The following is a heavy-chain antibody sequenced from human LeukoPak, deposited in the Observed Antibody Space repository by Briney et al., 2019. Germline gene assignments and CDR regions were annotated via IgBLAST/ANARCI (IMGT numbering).Heavy chain of an antibody. CDR2: IYNSVST. CDR1: GGSISDYY. D-gene: IGHD3-10*01. CDR3: AGHTKGTMGPHY. Sequence: SETLSLTCTVSGGSISDYYWSWIRRPPGQGLEWMGDIYNSVSTNYNPSLKSRVTISVDTSKNQFSLRLSSVTAADTALYYCAGHTKGTMGPHYWGQGTLVTVSS. V-gene: IGHV4-59*08. J-gene: IGHJ4*02.